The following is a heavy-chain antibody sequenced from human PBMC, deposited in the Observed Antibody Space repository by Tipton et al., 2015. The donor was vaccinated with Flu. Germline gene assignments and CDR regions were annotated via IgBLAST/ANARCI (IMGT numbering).Heavy chain of an antibody. D-gene: IGHD1-26*01. CDR3: ARRWGATIYWYFDL. CDR1: GGSISSSSYY. V-gene: IGHV4-39*01. CDR2: IYYSGSS. Sequence: LRLSCTVSGGSISSSSYYWGWIRQPPGKGLEWIGSIYYSGSSYYNPSLKGRVTISVDTSKNQFSLKLSSVTAADTAVYYCARRWGATIYWYFDLWGRGTLVTVSS. J-gene: IGHJ2*01.